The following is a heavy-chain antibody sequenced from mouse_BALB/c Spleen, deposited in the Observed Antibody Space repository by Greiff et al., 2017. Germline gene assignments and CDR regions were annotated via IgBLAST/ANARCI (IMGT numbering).Heavy chain of an antibody. V-gene: IGHV5-12-1*01. CDR2: ISSGGGST. CDR1: GFAFSSYD. J-gene: IGHJ3*01. Sequence: EVKLVESGGGLVKPGGSLKLSCAASGFAFSSYDMSWVRQTPEKRLEWVAYISSGGGSTYYPDTVKGRFTISRDNAKNTLYLQMSSLKSEDTAMYYCARHAYGYDGAWFAYWGQGTLVTVSA. D-gene: IGHD2-2*01. CDR3: ARHAYGYDGAWFAY.